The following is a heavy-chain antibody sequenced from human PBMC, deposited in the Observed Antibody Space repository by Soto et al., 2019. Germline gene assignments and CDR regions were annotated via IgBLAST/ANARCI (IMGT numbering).Heavy chain of an antibody. CDR1: GFTFDDFA. CDR3: AKDNRADRGAFDY. V-gene: IGHV3-9*01. J-gene: IGHJ4*02. Sequence: EVQLVESGGGLVQPGRSLRLSCAASGFTFDDFAMHWVRQAPGKGLEWVSGISWNSAMIGYADSVKGRFTISRDNAKNSLYLQMNSLRPEDTVLYFCAKDNRADRGAFDYWGQGTLVSVFS. D-gene: IGHD3-10*01. CDR2: ISWNSAMI.